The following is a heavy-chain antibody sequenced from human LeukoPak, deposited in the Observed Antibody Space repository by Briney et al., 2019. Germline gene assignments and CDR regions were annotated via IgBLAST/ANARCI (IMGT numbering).Heavy chain of an antibody. CDR3: ARGGEAVAGPYYHMDV. Sequence: GGSLRLSCAASGFTFSNYWMHWVRHAPGKGLVWVSRINTEGSSTTNADSVKGRFTISRDNAKNTLYLQMNSLRAEDTAVYYCARGGEAVAGPYYHMDVWGRGTTVTVSS. D-gene: IGHD6-19*01. CDR2: INTEGSST. V-gene: IGHV3-74*01. J-gene: IGHJ6*03. CDR1: GFTFSNYW.